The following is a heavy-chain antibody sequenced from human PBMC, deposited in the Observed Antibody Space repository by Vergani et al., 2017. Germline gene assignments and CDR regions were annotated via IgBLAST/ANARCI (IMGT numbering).Heavy chain of an antibody. V-gene: IGHV4-39*07. CDR2: IYYSGST. CDR3: ARGLLGGGYFDY. CDR1: GGSISSSSYY. Sequence: QLQLQESGPGLVKPSETLSLTCTVSGGSISSSSYYWGWIRQPPGKGLEWIGSIYYSGSTNYNPSLKSRVTISVDTSKNQFSLKLSSVTAADTAVYYCARGLLGGGYFDYWGQGTLVTVSS. D-gene: IGHD2-15*01. J-gene: IGHJ4*02.